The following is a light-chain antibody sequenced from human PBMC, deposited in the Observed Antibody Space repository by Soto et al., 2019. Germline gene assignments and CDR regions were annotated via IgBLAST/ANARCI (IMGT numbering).Light chain of an antibody. CDR1: SSDVGGYDY. V-gene: IGLV2-14*01. CDR2: DVT. CDR3: SSYTTIGTYVL. Sequence: SALTQPASVSGSPGQSITISCTGTSSDVGGYDYVSWYQQHPGKAPKLMIYDVTNRPSGVSNRFSGSKSGNTASLTISGLQAEDEADYFCSSYTTIGTYVLFGGGTKLTVL. J-gene: IGLJ2*01.